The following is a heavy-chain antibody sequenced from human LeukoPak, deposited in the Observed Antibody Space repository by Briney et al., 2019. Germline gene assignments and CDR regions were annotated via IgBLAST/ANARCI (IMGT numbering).Heavy chain of an antibody. J-gene: IGHJ3*02. CDR2: ISYSGGT. D-gene: IGHD3-22*01. Sequence: TETLSLTCTVSGGSIISSNHYWGWTRQPPGKGLEWFGSISYSGGTAYNPSLRSRVTISVDTSKNQFSLKVNSVTAADTAVYYCAREVEYYDSSGYRPHAFDIWGQGTLVTVSS. V-gene: IGHV4-39*02. CDR1: GGSIISSNHY. CDR3: AREVEYYDSSGYRPHAFDI.